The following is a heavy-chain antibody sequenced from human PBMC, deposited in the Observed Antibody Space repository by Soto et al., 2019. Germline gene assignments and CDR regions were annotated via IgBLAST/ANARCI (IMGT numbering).Heavy chain of an antibody. CDR2: ISGSGGST. CDR1: GFTFSSYA. Sequence: GGSLRLSCAASGFTFSSYAMSWVRQAPGKGLEWVSAISGSGGSTYYADSVKGRFTISRDNSKNTLYLQMNSLRAEDTAVYYCAWAHSYTFGMDVWGQGTTVTVSS. CDR3: AWAHSYTFGMDV. D-gene: IGHD5-18*01. J-gene: IGHJ6*02. V-gene: IGHV3-23*01.